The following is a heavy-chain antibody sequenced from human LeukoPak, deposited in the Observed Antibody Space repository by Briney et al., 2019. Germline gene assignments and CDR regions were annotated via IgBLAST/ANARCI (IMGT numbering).Heavy chain of an antibody. V-gene: IGHV4-34*01. J-gene: IGHJ5*02. CDR1: GGSFSGYY. D-gene: IGHD2-21*02. Sequence: SETLSLTCAVYGGSFSGYYWSWIRQPPGKGLEWIGEINHSGSTNYNPSLKSRVTISVDTSKNQFSLKLSSVTAADTAVYYCARGLVTRNQKNWFDPWGQGTLVTVSS. CDR2: INHSGST. CDR3: ARGLVTRNQKNWFDP.